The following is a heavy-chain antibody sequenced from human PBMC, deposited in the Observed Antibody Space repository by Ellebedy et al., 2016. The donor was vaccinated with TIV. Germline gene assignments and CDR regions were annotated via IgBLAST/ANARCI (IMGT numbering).Heavy chain of an antibody. CDR2: INPNSGGT. CDR1: GYTFTGYY. Sequence: ASVKVSXXASGYTFTGYYMHWVRQAPGQGLEWMGWINPNSGGTNYAQKFQGRVTMTRDTSISTAYMELSRLRSDDTAVYYCARGPSSTSSHFDYWGQGTLVTVSS. J-gene: IGHJ4*02. CDR3: ARGPSSTSSHFDY. V-gene: IGHV1-2*02. D-gene: IGHD2-2*01.